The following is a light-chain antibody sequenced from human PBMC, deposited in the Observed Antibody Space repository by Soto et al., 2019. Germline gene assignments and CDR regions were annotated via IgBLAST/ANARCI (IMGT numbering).Light chain of an antibody. CDR3: QQRSNWPST. CDR1: QSVSSY. J-gene: IGKJ4*01. CDR2: DAS. V-gene: IGKV3-11*01. Sequence: EIVLTQSPATLSLSPGERAALSCRASQSVSSYLAWYQQKPGQAPRLLIYDASKRATGIPARFSGSGSGTEFTLTISSLEPVDFAVYYCQQRSNWPSTFGGGTKVEIK.